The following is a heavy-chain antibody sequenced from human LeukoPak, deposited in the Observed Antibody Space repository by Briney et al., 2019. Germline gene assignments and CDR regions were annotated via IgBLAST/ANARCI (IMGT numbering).Heavy chain of an antibody. CDR2: INIDGTSA. CDR3: ARGSSGWYGIDY. V-gene: IGHV3-74*03. CDR1: GFIFSNYW. Sequence: PGGSLRLSCAASGFIFSNYWMHWVRQVPGKGLVCISRINIDGTSATYADSVKGRFTISRDNAKNALYLQMNSLRAEDTAVYYCARGSSGWYGIDYWGQGALVNVSS. D-gene: IGHD6-19*01. J-gene: IGHJ4*02.